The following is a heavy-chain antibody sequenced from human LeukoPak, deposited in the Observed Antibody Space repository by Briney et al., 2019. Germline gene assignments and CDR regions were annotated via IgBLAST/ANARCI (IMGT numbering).Heavy chain of an antibody. D-gene: IGHD6-13*01. CDR3: ARDSGSSWYFYYYYYMDV. Sequence: ASVKVSCKASGYTLTSYGISGVRQAPGQGLEWMGWISAYNGNTNYAQKLQGRVTMTTDTSTSTAYMELRSLRSDDTAVYYCARDSGSSWYFYYYYYMDVWGKGTTVTVSS. CDR1: GYTLTSYG. CDR2: ISAYNGNT. V-gene: IGHV1-18*01. J-gene: IGHJ6*03.